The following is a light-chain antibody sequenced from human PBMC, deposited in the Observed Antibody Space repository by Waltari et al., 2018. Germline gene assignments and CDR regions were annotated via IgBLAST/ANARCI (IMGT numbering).Light chain of an antibody. V-gene: IGLV2-14*01. CDR2: DVS. Sequence: QSALTQPASVSGSPGQSITISCTGTSSDIRAYHYVSWYQQFPGKAPKLIIYDVSKRPSGVSNRFSRAKSCDSASMTISGLQVDDEANYHCASYTSGSTHVAFGGGTQVTGL. CDR3: ASYTSGSTHVA. J-gene: IGLJ2*01. CDR1: SSDIRAYHY.